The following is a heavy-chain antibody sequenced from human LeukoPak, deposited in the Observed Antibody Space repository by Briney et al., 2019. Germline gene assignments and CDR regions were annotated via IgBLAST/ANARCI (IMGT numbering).Heavy chain of an antibody. CDR1: GFTFDDYA. D-gene: IGHD2-2*01. CDR3: AKGRGYELPLDN. J-gene: IGHJ4*02. Sequence: GRSLRLSCAASGFTFDDYAMHWVRLAPGKGLEWVSGISWNSGSIGYADSVKGRFTISRDNAKNSLYLQMNSLRAEDTALYYCAKGRGYELPLDNWGQGTLVTVSS. V-gene: IGHV3-9*01. CDR2: ISWNSGSI.